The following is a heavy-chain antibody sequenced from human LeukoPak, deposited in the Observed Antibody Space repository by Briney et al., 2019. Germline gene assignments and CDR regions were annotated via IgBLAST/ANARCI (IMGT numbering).Heavy chain of an antibody. V-gene: IGHV3-74*01. CDR3: ARPPYSSGSFDL. CDR1: GFTFSSYW. CDR2: INSDGSDA. Sequence: GGSLRLSCAASGFTFSSYWMHWVRQGPGKGLVWVSRINSDGSDAVYADSVKGRFTISRDNAKNTLYLQMNSLSAGDTAIYYCARPPYSSGSFDLWGRGTLVTVSS. J-gene: IGHJ2*01. D-gene: IGHD6-19*01.